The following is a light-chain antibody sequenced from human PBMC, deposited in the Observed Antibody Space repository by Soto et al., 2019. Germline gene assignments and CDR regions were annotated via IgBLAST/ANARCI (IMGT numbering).Light chain of an antibody. V-gene: IGKV3-20*01. Sequence: EIVLTQSPGTLSLSPGERATLSCRASQSVSSSYLAWYQQKPGQAPRLLIYGASSRATGIPDRFSGSGSGTDFTLTISRLEPEDFAVYYYQQYDSSPLTFGGGTKVEFK. CDR3: QQYDSSPLT. J-gene: IGKJ4*01. CDR1: QSVSSSY. CDR2: GAS.